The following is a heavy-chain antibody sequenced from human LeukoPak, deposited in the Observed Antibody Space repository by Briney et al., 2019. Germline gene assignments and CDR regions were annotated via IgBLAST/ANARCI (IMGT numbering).Heavy chain of an antibody. CDR2: INHSGST. J-gene: IGHJ5*02. D-gene: IGHD3-10*01. V-gene: IGHV4-34*01. CDR3: ARHKYYYGSGSPSGWFDP. Sequence: SETLSLTCTVSGGSISSYYWSWIRQPPGKGLEWIGEINHSGSTNYNPSLKSRVTISVDTSKNQFSLKLSSVTAADTAVYYCARHKYYYGSGSPSGWFDPWGQGTLVTVSS. CDR1: GGSISSYY.